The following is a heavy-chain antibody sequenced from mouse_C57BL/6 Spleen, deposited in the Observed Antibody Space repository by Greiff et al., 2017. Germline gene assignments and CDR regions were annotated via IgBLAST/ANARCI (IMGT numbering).Heavy chain of an antibody. CDR1: GFSLSTSGMG. D-gene: IGHD6-2*01. CDR2: IYWDDDK. Sequence: QVQLKESGPGLLQSSQTLSLTCSFSGFSLSTSGMGVSWLRQPSGKGLEWLAHIYWDDDKRDNPSLKSQRTITKDTSRNQVFLKITSVDTADTATYYCALSHWYFDVWGTGTTVTVSS. V-gene: IGHV8-12*01. CDR3: ALSHWYFDV. J-gene: IGHJ1*03.